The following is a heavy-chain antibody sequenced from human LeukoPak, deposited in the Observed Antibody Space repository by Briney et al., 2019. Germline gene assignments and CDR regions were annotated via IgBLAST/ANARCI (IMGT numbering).Heavy chain of an antibody. CDR1: GFTVSSNY. V-gene: IGHV4-30-2*01. D-gene: IGHD3-10*01. J-gene: IGHJ5*02. Sequence: LRLSCAASGFTVSSNYMSWIRQPPGKGLEWIGYIYHSGSTYYNPSLKSRVTISVDRSKNQFSLKLSSVTAADTAVYYCARGSNYYGTHPWGQGTLVTVSS. CDR2: IYHSGST. CDR3: ARGSNYYGTHP.